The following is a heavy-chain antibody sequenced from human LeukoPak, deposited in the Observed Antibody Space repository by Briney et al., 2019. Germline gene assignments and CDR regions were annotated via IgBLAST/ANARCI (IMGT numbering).Heavy chain of an antibody. CDR3: AKGPEYQLRHAFDI. D-gene: IGHD2-2*01. Sequence: PGTSLRLSCAASGFTFSSYAMSWVRQAPGKGLEWVSTISGTGGTTYYADSVKGQFTISRDNSKNTLYLQMNSLRAEDTAVYYCAKGPEYQLRHAFDIWGQGTMVTVSS. V-gene: IGHV3-23*01. J-gene: IGHJ3*02. CDR1: GFTFSSYA. CDR2: ISGTGGTT.